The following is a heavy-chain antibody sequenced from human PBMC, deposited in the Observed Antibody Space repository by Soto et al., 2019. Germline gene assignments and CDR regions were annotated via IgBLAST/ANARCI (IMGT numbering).Heavy chain of an antibody. D-gene: IGHD3-3*01. V-gene: IGHV3-74*01. CDR2: INSDGSST. J-gene: IGHJ6*03. CDR3: ARVRGYDFWSHRDYYYYYYMDV. Sequence: GGSLRLSCAASGFTFSSYWMHWVRQAPGKGLVWVSRINSDGSSTSYADSVKGRFTISRDNAKNTLYLQMNSLRAEDTAVYYCARVRGYDFWSHRDYYYYYYMDVWSKGTTVTVSS. CDR1: GFTFSSYW.